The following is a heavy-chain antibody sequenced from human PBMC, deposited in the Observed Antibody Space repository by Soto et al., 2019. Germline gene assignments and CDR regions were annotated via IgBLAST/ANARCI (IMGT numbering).Heavy chain of an antibody. CDR1: GDSISSNTYY. CDR2: MFYGGNT. J-gene: IGHJ4*01. V-gene: IGHV4-39*01. D-gene: IGHD3-22*01. CDR3: VSPEGYYDSSGYTLDY. Sequence: SETLSLTCTVSGDSISSNTYYWGWIRQPPGKGLEWIGSMFYGGNTYHSPSLKSRVSMSIDTSKNQFSLKLNSVTAADTAVYYCVSPEGYYDSSGYTLDYWGHGGLVTVPS.